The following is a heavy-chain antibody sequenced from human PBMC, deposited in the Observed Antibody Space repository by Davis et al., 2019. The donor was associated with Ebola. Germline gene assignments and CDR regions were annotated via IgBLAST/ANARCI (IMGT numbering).Heavy chain of an antibody. D-gene: IGHD3-10*01. CDR2: INPNSGAT. J-gene: IGHJ4*02. CDR1: GGTFSSYA. CDR3: ARDRGGDYSFDY. Sequence: SVKVSCKASGGTFSSYAISWVRQAPGQRLEWMGRINPNSGATNFAQKFQGRVTITRDTSASTAYMELSSLRSEDTSVYYCARDRGGDYSFDYWGQGTLVTVSS. V-gene: IGHV1-69*05.